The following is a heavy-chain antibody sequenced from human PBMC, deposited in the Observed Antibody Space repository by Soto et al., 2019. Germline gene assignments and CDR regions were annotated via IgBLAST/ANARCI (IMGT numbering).Heavy chain of an antibody. CDR3: ARGYCSNGVCYRYIDL. CDR2: TRNKANSYTT. Sequence: PGGSLRLSFAASGFTFSDHYIDWVRQAPGKGLEWVGRTRNKANSYTTEYAASVKGRFTISRDDSKNSLYLQMNSLKTEDTAVYYCARGYCSNGVCYRYIDLWGRGTLVTVFS. V-gene: IGHV3-72*01. J-gene: IGHJ2*01. CDR1: GFTFSDHY. D-gene: IGHD2-8*01.